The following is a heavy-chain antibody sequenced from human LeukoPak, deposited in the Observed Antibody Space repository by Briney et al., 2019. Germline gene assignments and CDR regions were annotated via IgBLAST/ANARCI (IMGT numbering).Heavy chain of an antibody. CDR2: ITSDGSNI. J-gene: IGHJ4*02. Sequence: GGSLRHSCAASGFTFSNFWLHWVRQAPGKGLEWVSRITSDGSNINYADSVQGRFTISRDNAKNTLYLQMNSLRAEDTAVYYCAKGGHSSFDYWGQGALVTVSS. V-gene: IGHV3-74*01. CDR3: AKGGHSSFDY. D-gene: IGHD3-16*01. CDR1: GFTFSNFW.